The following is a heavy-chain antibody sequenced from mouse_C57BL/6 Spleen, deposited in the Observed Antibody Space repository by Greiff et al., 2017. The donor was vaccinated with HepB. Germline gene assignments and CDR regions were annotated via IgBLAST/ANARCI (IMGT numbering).Heavy chain of an antibody. J-gene: IGHJ1*03. CDR2: IDPETGGT. CDR1: GYTFTDYE. V-gene: IGHV1-15*01. D-gene: IGHD1-1*01. Sequence: QVQLQQSGAELVRPGASVTLSCKASGYTFTDYEMHWVKQTPVHGLEWIGAIDPETGGTAYNQKFKGKAILTADKSSSTAYMELRSLTSEDSAVYYCTRIYYGSSYGYFDVWGTGTTVTVSS. CDR3: TRIYYGSSYGYFDV.